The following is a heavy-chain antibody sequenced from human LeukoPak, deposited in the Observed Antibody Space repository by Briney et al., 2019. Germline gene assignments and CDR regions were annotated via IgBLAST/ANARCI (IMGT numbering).Heavy chain of an antibody. J-gene: IGHJ4*02. CDR2: INPNSGGT. Sequence: ASVKVSCKASGYTFTGYYMHWVRQAPGQGLEWMGWINPNSGGTNYAQKFQGRVTMTRDTSISTAYMELSRLRSDDTAVYYCARVDDFGELYSGNYWGQGTLVTVSS. CDR3: ARVDDFGELYSGNY. CDR1: GYTFTGYY. V-gene: IGHV1-2*02. D-gene: IGHD3-10*01.